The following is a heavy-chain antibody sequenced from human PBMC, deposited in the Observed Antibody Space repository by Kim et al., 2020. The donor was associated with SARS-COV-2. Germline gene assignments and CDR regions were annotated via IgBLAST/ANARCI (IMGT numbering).Heavy chain of an antibody. CDR3: AREPIAVAGPSDY. Sequence: GGSLRLSCAASGFTFSSYSMNWVRQAPGKGLEWVSSISSSSSYIYYADSVKGRFTISRDNAKNSLYLQMNSLRAEDTAVYYCAREPIAVAGPSDYWGQGTLVTVSS. D-gene: IGHD6-19*01. CDR1: GFTFSSYS. CDR2: ISSSSSYI. J-gene: IGHJ4*02. V-gene: IGHV3-21*01.